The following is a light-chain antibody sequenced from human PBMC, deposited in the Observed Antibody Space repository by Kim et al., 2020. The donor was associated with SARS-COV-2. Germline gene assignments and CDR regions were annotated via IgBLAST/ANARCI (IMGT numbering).Light chain of an antibody. CDR1: HSVTNNY. CDR2: GTS. CDR3: QQYGKSPIT. J-gene: IGKJ5*01. Sequence: DIVLTQSPGTLSLSPGERGTLSCRASHSVTNNYLAWYQKKVGQPPRLLIYGTSSRATGIPDRFSGSVSGTDFILTISRLEPEDFAVYYCQQYGKSPITFGQGTRLEIK. V-gene: IGKV3-20*01.